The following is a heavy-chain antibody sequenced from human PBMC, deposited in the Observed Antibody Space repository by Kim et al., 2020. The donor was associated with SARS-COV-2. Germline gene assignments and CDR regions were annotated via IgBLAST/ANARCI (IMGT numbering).Heavy chain of an antibody. D-gene: IGHD6-6*01. CDR3: ARGPRSSAYYFDY. V-gene: IGHV3-11*06. J-gene: IGHJ4*02. CDR1: GFTFSDYY. CDR2: ITSTYT. Sequence: GGSLRLSCAASGFTFSDYYMSWIRQTPGKGLEWVSYITSTYTNYADSVKGRFTISRDNAKNSLYLQMNSLRAEDTAVYYCARGPRSSAYYFDYWGQGTLVTVSS.